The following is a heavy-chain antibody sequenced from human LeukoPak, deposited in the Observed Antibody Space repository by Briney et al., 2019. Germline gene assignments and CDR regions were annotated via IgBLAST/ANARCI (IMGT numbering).Heavy chain of an antibody. CDR1: GFTVSSNY. D-gene: IGHD2-15*01. Sequence: PWGSLSLSCAASGFTVSSNYMSWVRQAPGKGLEWVSVISGSGGNTYYADPVKGRFTISRDNSKNTLYMQMNSLRAEDTAVYYCAKAPTPVVAATLFHHWGQGTLVTVS. V-gene: IGHV3-23*01. J-gene: IGHJ1*01. CDR2: ISGSGGNT. CDR3: AKAPTPVVAATLFHH.